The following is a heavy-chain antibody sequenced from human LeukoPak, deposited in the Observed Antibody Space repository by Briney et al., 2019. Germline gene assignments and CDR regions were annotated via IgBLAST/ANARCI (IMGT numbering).Heavy chain of an antibody. D-gene: IGHD6-13*01. CDR3: ARNLYPYSSSWYGGDY. CDR1: GFTFSNYS. V-gene: IGHV3-21*01. CDR2: ISSSSSYI. J-gene: IGHJ4*02. Sequence: GGSLRLSCAASGFTFSNYSMNWVRQAPGKGLEWVSSISSSSSYIYYADSVKGRFTISRDNAKNSLYLQMNSLRAEDTAVYYCARNLYPYSSSWYGGDYWGQGTLVTVSS.